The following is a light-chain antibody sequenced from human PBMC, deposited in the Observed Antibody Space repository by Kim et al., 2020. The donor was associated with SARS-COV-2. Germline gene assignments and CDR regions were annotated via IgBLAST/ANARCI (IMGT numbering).Light chain of an antibody. Sequence: DIQMTQSPSSLSASAGDRVTITCRASQSISSYLNWYQQRPGKAPKILIYAASNLQGGVPSRFSGSGSGTDFTLTISSVQPEDFAGYYCQQSYSTPYTFGQGTKLEI. CDR3: QQSYSTPYT. CDR1: QSISSY. J-gene: IGKJ2*01. CDR2: AAS. V-gene: IGKV1-39*01.